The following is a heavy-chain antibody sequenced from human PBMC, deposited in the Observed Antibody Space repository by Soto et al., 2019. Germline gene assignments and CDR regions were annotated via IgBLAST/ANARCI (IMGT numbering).Heavy chain of an antibody. CDR1: GYTFSSYY. CDR2: INPSGGST. CDR3: ARDEYRSSWGSGWHYFQY. Sequence: XPVKVSCNASGYTFSSYYVDWGRQAPGQGLEWMGIINPSGGSTSYAQKFQGGVTMTRDTSTSTVYMELSSLRSEDTAVYYCARDEYRSSWGSGWHYFQYSGQGTLATVSS. D-gene: IGHD6-13*01. V-gene: IGHV1-46*01. J-gene: IGHJ4*02.